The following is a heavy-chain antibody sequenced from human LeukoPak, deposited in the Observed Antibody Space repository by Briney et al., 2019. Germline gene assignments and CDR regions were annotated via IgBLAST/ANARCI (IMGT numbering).Heavy chain of an antibody. CDR1: GFNVSSHF. Sequence: GGSLRLSCVASGFNVSSHFMSWVRQAPGKGLEWVSVIYSSGRTHYADPVKGRFTISRDNSKNTVFLQMNSLRVEDTAVSFCARVDHDFSIFDHWGQGALVPVSS. V-gene: IGHV3-53*01. CDR3: ARVDHDFSIFDH. CDR2: IYSSGRT. D-gene: IGHD3/OR15-3a*01. J-gene: IGHJ4*02.